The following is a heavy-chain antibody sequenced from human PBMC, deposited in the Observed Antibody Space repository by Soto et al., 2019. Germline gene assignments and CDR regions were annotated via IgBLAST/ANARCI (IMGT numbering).Heavy chain of an antibody. V-gene: IGHV4-59*01. D-gene: IGHD5-12*01. CDR2: IHYSGNT. Sequence: KTSETLSLTCTVSGDSIINYYWSWIRQPPGKGLEWIGYIHYSGNTNYNPSLKIRVIISVDTSKNQFSLKVTSVTAADTAVYYCARGVDGYAYEVDYWGQGTLVTVSS. CDR1: GDSIINYY. J-gene: IGHJ4*02. CDR3: ARGVDGYAYEVDY.